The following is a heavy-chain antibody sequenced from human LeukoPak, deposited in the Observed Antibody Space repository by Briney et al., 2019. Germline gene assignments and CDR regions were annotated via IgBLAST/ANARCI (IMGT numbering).Heavy chain of an antibody. Sequence: ASVKVSCKASGYTFTSYGISWVRQAPGQGLEWMGWISAYNGNTNYAQKLQGRVTMTTDTSTSTAYMELRSLRSDDTAVYYCARDGCSSTGCYSSWFDPWGQGTLVTVSS. V-gene: IGHV1-18*01. CDR2: ISAYNGNT. CDR1: GYTFTSYG. J-gene: IGHJ5*02. D-gene: IGHD2-2*01. CDR3: ARDGCSSTGCYSSWFDP.